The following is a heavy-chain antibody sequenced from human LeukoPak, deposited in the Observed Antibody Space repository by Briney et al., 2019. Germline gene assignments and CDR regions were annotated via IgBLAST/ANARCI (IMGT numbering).Heavy chain of an antibody. CDR3: AKQPPLEWLLYYFDY. CDR1: GFTFSSYA. J-gene: IGHJ4*02. D-gene: IGHD3-3*01. V-gene: IGHV3-23*01. Sequence: GGSLRLSCAASGFTFSSYAMSWVRQAPGKGLEWVSAISGSGGSTYYADSVKGRFTISRDNSKNTLYLQMNSLRAEDTAVYYCAKQPPLEWLLYYFDYWGREPWSPSPQ. CDR2: ISGSGGST.